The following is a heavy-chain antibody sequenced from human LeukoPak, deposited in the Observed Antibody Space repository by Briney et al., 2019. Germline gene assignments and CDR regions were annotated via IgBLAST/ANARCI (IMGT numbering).Heavy chain of an antibody. CDR1: GLTFSSYE. Sequence: PGGSLRLSCAAAGLTFSSYEMYWVRQAPGKGLEWVSYISGSGETIYYADSVKGRFTISRDNSKNTLYLQMYSLRAEDTAVYYCAKDRANAWSSDYWGQGTLVTVSS. CDR3: AKDRANAWSSDY. J-gene: IGHJ4*02. D-gene: IGHD3-10*01. CDR2: ISGSGETI. V-gene: IGHV3-48*03.